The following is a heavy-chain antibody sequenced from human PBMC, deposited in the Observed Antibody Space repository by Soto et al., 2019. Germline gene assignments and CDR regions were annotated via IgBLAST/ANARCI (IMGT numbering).Heavy chain of an antibody. CDR3: AKDLGYCSGGSCYSLILYYFDY. J-gene: IGHJ4*02. V-gene: IGHV3-23*01. Sequence: GGSLRLSCAASGFTVSSYAMSWVRQAPGKGLEWVSAISGSGGSTYYADSVKGRFTISRDNSKNTLYLQMNSLRAEDTAVYYCAKDLGYCSGGSCYSLILYYFDYWGQGTLVTVSS. CDR1: GFTVSSYA. CDR2: ISGSGGST. D-gene: IGHD2-15*01.